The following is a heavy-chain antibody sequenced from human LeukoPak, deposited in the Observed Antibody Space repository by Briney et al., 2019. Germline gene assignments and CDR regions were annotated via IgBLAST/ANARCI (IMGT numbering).Heavy chain of an antibody. J-gene: IGHJ6*03. D-gene: IGHD6-13*01. CDR2: IYYSGYT. V-gene: IGHV4-59*01. Sequence: SQTLSLTCTVSGGSISSYYWSWIRQPPGKGLKWIGNIYYSGYTTYSPSLRSRVTISVDTSKNQFSLKLSSVTAADTAVYYCARNLPPWDSWYPRYMDVWGKGTTVTISS. CDR3: ARNLPPWDSWYPRYMDV. CDR1: GGSISSYY.